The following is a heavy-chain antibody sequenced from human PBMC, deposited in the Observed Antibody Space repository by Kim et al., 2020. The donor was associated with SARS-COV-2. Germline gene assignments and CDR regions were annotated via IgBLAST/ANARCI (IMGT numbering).Heavy chain of an antibody. CDR3: ARHPSPVTTLLVPFDY. V-gene: IGHV4-39*01. Sequence: SLKSRVTISVDTSKNQFSLKLSSVTAADTAVYYCARHPSPVTTLLVPFDYWGQGTLVTVSS. D-gene: IGHD4-17*01. J-gene: IGHJ4*02.